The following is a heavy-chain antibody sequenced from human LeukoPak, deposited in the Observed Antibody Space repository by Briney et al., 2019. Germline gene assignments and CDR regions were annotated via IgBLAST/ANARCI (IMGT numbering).Heavy chain of an antibody. D-gene: IGHD6-13*01. CDR2: IYYSGST. J-gene: IGHJ4*02. V-gene: IGHV4-39*01. CDR3: DVQGGAIEAPTKIYYFDY. Sequence: PSETLSLTCTVSGGSLSSSTYYWGWIRQSPGTGLEWIGSIYYSGSTYYNPSLKGRVTMSIDTSKNQFSLKLRSVTAADTAVYYCDVQGGAIEAPTKIYYFDYWGQGTLVTVSS. CDR1: GGSLSSSTYY.